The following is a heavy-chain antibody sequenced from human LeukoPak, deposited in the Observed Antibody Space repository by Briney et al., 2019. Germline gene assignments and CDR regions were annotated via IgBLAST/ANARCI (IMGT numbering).Heavy chain of an antibody. Sequence: SRSLRLSCAASGFTFDDYAMHWVRQAPGKGLEWVSGISWNSGSIGYADSVKGRFTISRDNAKNSLYLQMNSLRAEDTALYYCAKEIRGYYDSSGYYSGFDYWGQETLVTVSS. V-gene: IGHV3-9*01. J-gene: IGHJ4*02. CDR2: ISWNSGSI. CDR1: GFTFDDYA. D-gene: IGHD3-22*01. CDR3: AKEIRGYYDSSGYYSGFDY.